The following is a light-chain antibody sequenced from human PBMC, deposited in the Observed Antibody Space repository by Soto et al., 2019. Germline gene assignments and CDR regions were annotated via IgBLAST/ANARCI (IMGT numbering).Light chain of an antibody. CDR2: EVS. V-gene: IGLV2-14*01. J-gene: IGLJ1*01. CDR1: SSDVGGYNS. Sequence: QAALTQPASVSGSPGQSITISCTGTSSDVGGYNSVSWYQHHPGRAPKVMIFEVSNRPSGVSIHFSGSKYGNTASLTISGLRAEDEADYYCSSYTSSNTQVFGTGTKLTVL. CDR3: SSYTSSNTQV.